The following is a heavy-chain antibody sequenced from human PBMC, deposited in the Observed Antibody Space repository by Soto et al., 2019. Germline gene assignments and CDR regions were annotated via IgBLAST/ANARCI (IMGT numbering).Heavy chain of an antibody. CDR1: GGTFSSYA. CDR2: IIPIFGTA. D-gene: IGHD2-21*02. V-gene: IGHV1-69*06. J-gene: IGHJ6*02. CDR3: ARGGVTGYYYYGMDV. Sequence: SVKVSCKASGGTFSSYAISWVRQAPGQGLEWMGGIIPIFGTANYAQKFQGRVTITADKSTSTAYMELSSLRPEDTAVYYCARGGVTGYYYYGMDVWGQGTTVTVSS.